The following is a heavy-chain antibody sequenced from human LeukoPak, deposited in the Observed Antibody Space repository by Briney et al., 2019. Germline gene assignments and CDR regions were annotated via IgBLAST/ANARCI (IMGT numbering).Heavy chain of an antibody. CDR3: ARLMGATTDSAFDI. CDR1: GGSFSSYY. Sequence: SETLSLTCTVSGGSFSSYYCSWIRQPPGKGLEYIGNISYFGSTNYNPSLKSRVTISVDTSKNQFSLKLTSVTAADTAVYYCARLMGATTDSAFDIWGQGTMVTVSS. V-gene: IGHV4-59*08. CDR2: ISYFGST. J-gene: IGHJ3*02. D-gene: IGHD1-26*01.